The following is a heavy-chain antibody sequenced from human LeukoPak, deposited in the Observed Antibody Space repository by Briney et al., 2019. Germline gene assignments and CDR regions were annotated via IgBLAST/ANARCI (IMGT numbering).Heavy chain of an antibody. CDR1: GFTFSSYA. J-gene: IGHJ4*02. CDR3: ARDSAAAWYFDY. CDR2: ISYDGSNK. Sequence: GGSLRLSCAASGFTFSSYAMHWVRQAPGKGLEWVAVISYDGSNKYYADSVRGRFTISRDNSKNTLYLQMNSLRAEDTAVYYCARDSAAAWYFDYWGQGTLVTVSS. V-gene: IGHV3-30*04. D-gene: IGHD6-13*01.